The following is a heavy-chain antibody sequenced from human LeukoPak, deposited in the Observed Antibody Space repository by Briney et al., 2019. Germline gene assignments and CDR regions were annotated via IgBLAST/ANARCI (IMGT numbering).Heavy chain of an antibody. CDR3: ARATGWHEDWFDP. CDR1: GYTFTGYY. V-gene: IGHV1-2*04. D-gene: IGHD1-1*01. CDR2: INPNSGGT. Sequence: ASVKVSCKASGYTFTGYYMHWVRQAPGQGLEWMGWINPNSGGTNYAQKFQGWVTMTRDTTISTAYMKLSRLRSDDTAVYYCARATGWHEDWFDPWGQGTLVTVSS. J-gene: IGHJ5*02.